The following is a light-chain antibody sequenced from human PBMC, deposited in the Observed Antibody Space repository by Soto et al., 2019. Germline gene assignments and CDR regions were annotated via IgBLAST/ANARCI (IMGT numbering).Light chain of an antibody. J-gene: IGKJ1*01. Sequence: DIVMTQSPDSLAVSLGERASINCKSTQSVLYSSNNKNYLAWYQQKPGQPPKLLLYWASTRDSGVPDRFRGSGSGTDFTLTISGLRAEDVAVYYCQQYCSTPWTFGQGTKGDIK. CDR2: WAS. CDR1: QSVLYSSNNKNY. CDR3: QQYCSTPWT. V-gene: IGKV4-1*01.